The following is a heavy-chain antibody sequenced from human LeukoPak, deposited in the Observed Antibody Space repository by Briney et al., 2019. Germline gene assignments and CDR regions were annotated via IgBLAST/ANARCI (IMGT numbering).Heavy chain of an antibody. Sequence: GESLKISCKGSGYRFTSYWIGWVRQMPGKGLEWMGIIYPGDSDTRYSPSFQGQVTISADKSISTAYLQWSSLKASDTAMYCCARIGSRSDYGDYVGAFDIWGQGTMVTVSS. J-gene: IGHJ3*02. CDR1: GYRFTSYW. CDR2: IYPGDSDT. V-gene: IGHV5-51*01. D-gene: IGHD4-17*01. CDR3: ARIGSRSDYGDYVGAFDI.